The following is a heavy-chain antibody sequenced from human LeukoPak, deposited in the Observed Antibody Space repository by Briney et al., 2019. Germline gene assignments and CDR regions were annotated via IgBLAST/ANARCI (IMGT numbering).Heavy chain of an antibody. Sequence: SETLSLTCAVSGYSISSGYYWGWIRQPPGKGLEWIGSIYHSGSTYYNPSLKSRVTISVDTSKNQFSLKLSSVTAADTAVYYCARHRYDFWSGYYYHWFDPWGQGTLVTVSS. D-gene: IGHD3-3*01. CDR3: ARHRYDFWSGYYYHWFDP. J-gene: IGHJ5*02. V-gene: IGHV4-38-2*01. CDR1: GYSISSGYY. CDR2: IYHSGST.